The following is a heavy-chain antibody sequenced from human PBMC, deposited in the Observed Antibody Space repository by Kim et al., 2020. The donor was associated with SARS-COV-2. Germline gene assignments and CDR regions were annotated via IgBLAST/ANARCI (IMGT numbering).Heavy chain of an antibody. V-gene: IGHV3-21*01. CDR3: ARDRWSTDTAMGAFDY. J-gene: IGHJ4*02. CDR2: ISSSSSYI. CDR1: GFTFSSYS. D-gene: IGHD5-18*01. Sequence: GGSLRLSCAASGFTFSSYSMNWVRQAPGKGLEWVSSISSSSSYIYYADSVKGRFTISRDNAKNSLYLQMNSLRAEDTAVYYCARDRWSTDTAMGAFDYWGQGTLVTVSS.